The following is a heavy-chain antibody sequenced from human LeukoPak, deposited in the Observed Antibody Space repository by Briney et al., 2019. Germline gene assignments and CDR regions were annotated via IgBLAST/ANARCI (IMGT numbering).Heavy chain of an antibody. J-gene: IGHJ4*02. D-gene: IGHD3-16*01. CDR3: ARALSHCLDY. Sequence: PGGSLRLSCVVSGFNLSNYWMNWVRQAPGKGLEWVANIKHDGSEKYYVDSVKGRFSISRDNAKKSLYLQMNSLRVEDTAVYYCARALSHCLDYWGQGTLVTVSS. V-gene: IGHV3-7*01. CDR1: GFNLSNYW. CDR2: IKHDGSEK.